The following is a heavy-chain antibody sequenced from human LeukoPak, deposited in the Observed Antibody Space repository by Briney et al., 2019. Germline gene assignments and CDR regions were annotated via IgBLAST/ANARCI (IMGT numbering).Heavy chain of an antibody. V-gene: IGHV4-59*01. CDR1: GGSIGSYY. D-gene: IGHD3-10*01. Sequence: SETLSLTCTVSGGSIGSYYWSWIRQPPGKGLEWIGYIYYSGSTNYNPSLKSRVTISVDTSKNQFSLKLSSVTAADTAVYYCARDYGVGEFDYWGQGTLVTVSS. CDR2: IYYSGST. CDR3: ARDYGVGEFDY. J-gene: IGHJ4*02.